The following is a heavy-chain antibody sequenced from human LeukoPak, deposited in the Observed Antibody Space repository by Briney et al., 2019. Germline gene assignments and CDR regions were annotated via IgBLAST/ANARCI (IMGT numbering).Heavy chain of an antibody. V-gene: IGHV3-74*01. D-gene: IGHD1-1*01. Sequence: GSLRLSCAASGFTLSDHWMNWVRQPPGKGLLWVSHINVDGSDTDYADSVKGRFTISRDNARSTLYLQMDSLRVEDTAVYYCVRDGTGYPPFDLWGQGNLVTVSS. CDR1: GFTLSDHW. CDR3: VRDGTGYPPFDL. CDR2: INVDGSDT. J-gene: IGHJ5*02.